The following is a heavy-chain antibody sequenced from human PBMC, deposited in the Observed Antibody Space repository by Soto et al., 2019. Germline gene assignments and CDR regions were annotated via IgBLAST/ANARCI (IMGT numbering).Heavy chain of an antibody. CDR1: GFTFSTYA. D-gene: IGHD3-9*01. CDR3: AKPWVNILTGYYWPFDS. V-gene: IGHV3-23*01. Sequence: GGSLRLSCAASGFTFSTYAMNWVRQVPGKGLEWVSAISDSGGGTYYADSVKGRFTISRDNSKNTVYLQMNSLRAEDTAVYYCAKPWVNILTGYYWPFDSWGQGTLVTVSS. J-gene: IGHJ4*02. CDR2: ISDSGGGT.